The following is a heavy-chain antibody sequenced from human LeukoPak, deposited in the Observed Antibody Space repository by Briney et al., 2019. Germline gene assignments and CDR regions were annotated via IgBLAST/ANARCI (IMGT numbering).Heavy chain of an antibody. CDR3: AKIPHPRYYFDY. CDR1: GFTFSRYA. CDR2: ISGSGDNT. D-gene: IGHD3-16*01. J-gene: IGHJ4*02. Sequence: GGSLRLSCAASGFTFSRYAMSWVRQAPGKGLEGVSAISGSGDNTYYADSVEGRVTISRDNARNTLYLQMNSLRADDTAVYYCAKIPHPRYYFDYWGQGALVTVSS. V-gene: IGHV3-23*01.